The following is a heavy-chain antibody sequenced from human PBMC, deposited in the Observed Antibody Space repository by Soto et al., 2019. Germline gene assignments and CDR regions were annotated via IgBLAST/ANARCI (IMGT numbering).Heavy chain of an antibody. CDR3: ARGTRALITSFFAY. V-gene: IGHV4-39*07. CDR1: GVSIHNSHSF. D-gene: IGHD1-20*01. CDR2: VYYSGGA. J-gene: IGHJ4*02. Sequence: SETLSLTCTVSGVSIHNSHSFWGWIRQPPGKGLEFIGTVYYSGGAHYNPSLRGRVIISLHTSKSQFSLSLRSATAADTATYYCARGTRALITSFFAYWGQGIPVTVSS.